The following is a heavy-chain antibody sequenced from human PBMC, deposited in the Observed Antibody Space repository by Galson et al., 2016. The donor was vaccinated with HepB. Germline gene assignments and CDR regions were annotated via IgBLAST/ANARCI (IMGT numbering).Heavy chain of an antibody. J-gene: IGHJ3*02. CDR2: IYSGGAT. V-gene: IGHV3-53*01. CDR3: ASVLIAVADAFHI. D-gene: IGHD6-19*01. CDR1: GFIVSTNY. Sequence: SLRLSCAASGFIVSTNYMSWVRQAPGKGLEWVSIIYSGGATYYAGSVKGRFTMSRDNSKNTLYLQMNSLRAEDTAVYYCASVLIAVADAFHIWGQGTMVTVSS.